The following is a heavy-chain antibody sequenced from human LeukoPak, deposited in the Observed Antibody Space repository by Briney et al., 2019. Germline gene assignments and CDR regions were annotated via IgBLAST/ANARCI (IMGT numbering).Heavy chain of an antibody. CDR3: AKGSTIAVAED. Sequence: PGGSLRLSCAASGFAFDDYAMHWVRQAPGKGLEWVSGISWNSGSIGYADSVKDRFTISRDNAKNSLYLQMNSLRAEDTALYYCAKGSTIAVAEDWGQGTLVTVSS. CDR2: ISWNSGSI. V-gene: IGHV3-9*01. CDR1: GFAFDDYA. D-gene: IGHD6-19*01. J-gene: IGHJ4*02.